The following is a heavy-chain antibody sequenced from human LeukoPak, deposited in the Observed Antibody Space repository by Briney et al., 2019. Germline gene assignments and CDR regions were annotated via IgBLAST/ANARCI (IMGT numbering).Heavy chain of an antibody. CDR2: ISALTGDT. CDR3: QREATGRAFDP. D-gene: IGHD1-1*01. J-gene: IGHJ5*02. Sequence: ASVQVSCKASGYTFNDFGVTWVRQAPGQGLEWMGWISALTGDTNYAQKFQGTVTMTTDTSTDTAYLEMRSLRSDYTAVSYCQREATGRAFDPGGQGTLVTVSS. CDR1: GYTFNDFG. V-gene: IGHV1-18*01.